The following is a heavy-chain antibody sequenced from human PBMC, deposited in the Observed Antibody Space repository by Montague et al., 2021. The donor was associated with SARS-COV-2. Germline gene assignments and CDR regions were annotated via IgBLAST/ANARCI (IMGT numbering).Heavy chain of an antibody. CDR1: GFVFHDYA. D-gene: IGHD2-2*01. CDR3: ARDHERVGWPLDS. V-gene: IGHV3-23*01. Sequence: SLRLSCAASGFVFHDYAINWLRQAPGKALEWVSAISGSGGGTYYAESVKGRFSTSRDTSKITVFLQMDILRVEDTALYFCARDHERVGWPLDSWGQGTLVTVSS. J-gene: IGHJ5*01. CDR2: ISGSGGGT.